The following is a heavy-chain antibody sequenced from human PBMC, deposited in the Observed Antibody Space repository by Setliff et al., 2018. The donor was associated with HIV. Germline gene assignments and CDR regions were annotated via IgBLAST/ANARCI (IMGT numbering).Heavy chain of an antibody. CDR1: DSGTYY. J-gene: IGHJ4*02. Sequence: LSLTCTVSDSGTYYWSWIRQPAGKGLEWIGRVSSRGDTNYNPSLKSRVTMSVDASKNQFSLKLTSVTASDTAVYYCARAAAGNTGPFDLWGQGSPVTVSS. V-gene: IGHV4-61*02. D-gene: IGHD4-17*01. CDR2: VSSRGDT. CDR3: ARAAAGNTGPFDL.